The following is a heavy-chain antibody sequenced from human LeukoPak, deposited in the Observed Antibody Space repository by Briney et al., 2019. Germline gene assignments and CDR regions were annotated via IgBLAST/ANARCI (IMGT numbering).Heavy chain of an antibody. Sequence: QSGGSLRLSCAASGFTFSSYWMSWVRQAPGKGLEWVANIRQDGSDKYYVDSVKGRFTISRDNSKNTLYLQMNSLRAEDTAVYYCASLGSVGYWGQGTLVTVSS. V-gene: IGHV3-7*01. D-gene: IGHD2-15*01. CDR1: GFTFSSYW. CDR2: IRQDGSDK. J-gene: IGHJ4*02. CDR3: ASLGSVGY.